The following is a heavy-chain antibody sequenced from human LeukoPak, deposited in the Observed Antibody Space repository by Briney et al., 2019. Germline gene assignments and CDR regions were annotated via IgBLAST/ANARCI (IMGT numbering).Heavy chain of an antibody. J-gene: IGHJ4*02. Sequence: PGGSLRLSCAASGFTVSSNYMTWVRQAPGKGLEWVSVIYSGGSTYYGDSVKGRFTISRDNSKNTLYLQMNSLRAEDTAVYYCARDRRYCSGSSCYSGVDYWGQGTLDTVSS. CDR1: GFTVSSNY. CDR2: IYSGGST. CDR3: ARDRRYCSGSSCYSGVDY. D-gene: IGHD2-15*01. V-gene: IGHV3-53*01.